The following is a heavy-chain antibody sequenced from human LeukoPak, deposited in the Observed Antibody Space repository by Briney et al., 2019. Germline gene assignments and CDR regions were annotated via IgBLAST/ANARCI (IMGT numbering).Heavy chain of an antibody. CDR3: ARDHCSSTSCYSWFDP. D-gene: IGHD2-2*01. V-gene: IGHV3-21*01. CDR1: GFTLSSYS. CDR2: ISSSSSYI. J-gene: IGHJ5*02. Sequence: AGGSLRLSCAASGFTLSSYSMNWVRQAPGKGLEWVSSISSSSSYIYYADSVKGRFTISRDNAKNSLYLQMNSLRAEDTAVYYCARDHCSSTSCYSWFDPWGQGTLVTVSS.